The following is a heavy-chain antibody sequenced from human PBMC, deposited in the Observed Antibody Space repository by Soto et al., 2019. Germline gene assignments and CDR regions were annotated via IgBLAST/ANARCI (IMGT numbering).Heavy chain of an antibody. CDR1: GFSLSTTGVG. J-gene: IGHJ4*02. CDR3: AHRVARGSAFDY. V-gene: IGHV2-5*02. CDR2: IYGDDDK. D-gene: IGHD2-15*01. Sequence: QITLKESGPTLVKPTQTLTLTCTFSGFSLSTTGVGVSWIRQPPGKALECLALIYGDDDKRYSPSLKRRLTITKDTSKNQVVLTLDNMDPVDTATYFCAHRVARGSAFDYWGQGPLLTVSS.